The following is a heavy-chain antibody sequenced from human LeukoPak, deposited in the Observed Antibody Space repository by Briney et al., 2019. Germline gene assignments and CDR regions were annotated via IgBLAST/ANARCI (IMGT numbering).Heavy chain of an antibody. CDR3: ARDSAQNYGDYPYYYYYGMDV. Sequence: PGGSLRLSCAASGFTFSSYAMHWVRQAPGKGLEWVAVISYDGSNKYYADSVKGRFTISRDNSKNTLYLQMNSLRAEDTAVYYCARDSAQNYGDYPYYYYYGMDVWGQGTTVTVSS. D-gene: IGHD4-17*01. CDR1: GFTFSSYA. CDR2: ISYDGSNK. V-gene: IGHV3-30*04. J-gene: IGHJ6*02.